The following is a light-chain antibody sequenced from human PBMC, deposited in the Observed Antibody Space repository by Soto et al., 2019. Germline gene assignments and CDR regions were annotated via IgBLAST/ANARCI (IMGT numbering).Light chain of an antibody. J-gene: IGLJ2*01. CDR3: CAYAGDSAFI. CDR1: NNDVGVWRP. CDR2: EVS. V-gene: IGLV2-23*02. Sequence: QSVLTQPASVSGSPGQSVTISCTGTNNDVGVWRPVSWYQQHPGKPPKVIIYEVSKWHSGVSKRFSGSKSGNTASLTISGLQAEDEADYDCCAYAGDSAFIFGGGTKVTVL.